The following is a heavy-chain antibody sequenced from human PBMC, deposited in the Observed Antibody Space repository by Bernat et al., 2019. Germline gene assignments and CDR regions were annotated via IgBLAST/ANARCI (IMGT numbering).Heavy chain of an antibody. CDR1: GFTFSNYE. J-gene: IGHJ6*02. D-gene: IGHD3-9*01. CDR2: ISSSGTTI. V-gene: IGHV3-48*03. Sequence: EVHLVESGGGLVQPGGPLRLSCAASGFTFSNYELNWVRQAPGKGLEWVSYISSSGTTIHYASSVKGRFTISRDNAKNSLYLQMNSLRAEDTAVYYCAGAHCDVSTGYYPASWYYYGMDVWGQGTTVTVSS. CDR3: AGAHCDVSTGYYPASWYYYGMDV.